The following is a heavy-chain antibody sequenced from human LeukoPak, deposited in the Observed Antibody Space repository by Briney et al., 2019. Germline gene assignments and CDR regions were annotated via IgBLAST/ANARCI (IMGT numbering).Heavy chain of an antibody. D-gene: IGHD3-16*01. V-gene: IGHV3-23*01. CDR2: ISGSGGST. J-gene: IGHJ4*02. CDR3: ANYDYVWGSSF. Sequence: GGSLRLSCAASGFTFSSYSMNWVRQAPGKGLEWVSAISGSGGSTYYADSVKGRFTISRDNSKNTLYLQMNSLRAEDTAVYYCANYDYVWGSSFWGQGTLVTVSS. CDR1: GFTFSSYS.